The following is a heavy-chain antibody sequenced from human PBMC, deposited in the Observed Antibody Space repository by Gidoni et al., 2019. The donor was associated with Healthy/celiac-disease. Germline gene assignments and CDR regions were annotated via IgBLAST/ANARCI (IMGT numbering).Heavy chain of an antibody. CDR3: AAPPPRDILTGYSYYYYYGMDV. CDR1: GYTFTGYY. Sequence: QVQLVQSGAEVKKPGASVKVSCKASGYTFTGYYMHWVRQAPGQGLEWMGWINPNGGGTNYAQKFQGRVTMTRDTSISTAYMELSRLRSDDTAVYYCAAPPPRDILTGYSYYYYYGMDVWGQGTTVTVSS. CDR2: INPNGGGT. V-gene: IGHV1-2*02. D-gene: IGHD3-9*01. J-gene: IGHJ6*02.